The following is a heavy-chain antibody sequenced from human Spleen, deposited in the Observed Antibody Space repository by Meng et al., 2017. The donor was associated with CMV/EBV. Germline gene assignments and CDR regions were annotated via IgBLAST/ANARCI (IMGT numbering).Heavy chain of an antibody. J-gene: IGHJ4*02. D-gene: IGHD3-22*01. Sequence: AASGFTFSSYSMNWVREAPGKGLEWVSSISSSSSYIYYADSVKGRFTISRDNAKNSLYLQMNSLRAEDTAVYYCARDLAGYYYDSSGYWGQGTLVTVSS. CDR2: ISSSSSYI. CDR1: GFTFSSYS. V-gene: IGHV3-21*01. CDR3: ARDLAGYYYDSSGY.